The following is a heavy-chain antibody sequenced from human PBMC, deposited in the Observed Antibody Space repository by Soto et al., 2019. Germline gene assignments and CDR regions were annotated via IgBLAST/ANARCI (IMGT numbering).Heavy chain of an antibody. J-gene: IGHJ3*02. Sequence: GGSLRLSCAASGFTFSSYGMHWVRQAPGKGLEWVAVISYDGSNKYCADSVKGRFTIFRDNSKNTLYLQMNSLRAEDTAVYYCAKAMVVVTAISGGGGFDKWGQGTLVTVSS. D-gene: IGHD2-21*02. V-gene: IGHV3-30*18. CDR3: AKAMVVVTAISGGGGFDK. CDR1: GFTFSSYG. CDR2: ISYDGSNK.